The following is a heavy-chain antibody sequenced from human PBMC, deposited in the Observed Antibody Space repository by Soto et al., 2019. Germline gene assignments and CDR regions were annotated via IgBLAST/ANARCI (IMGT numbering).Heavy chain of an antibody. D-gene: IGHD3-22*01. J-gene: IGHJ4*02. V-gene: IGHV4-39*01. CDR2: IYYSGST. CDR1: GGSISSSSYY. Sequence: SETLSLTCTVSGGSISSSSYYWGWIRQPPGKGLEWIGSIYYSGSTYYNPSLKSRVTISVDTSKNQFSLKLSSVTAADTAVYYCARWDYYDSSGYYAFDYWGQGTLVTVSS. CDR3: ARWDYYDSSGYYAFDY.